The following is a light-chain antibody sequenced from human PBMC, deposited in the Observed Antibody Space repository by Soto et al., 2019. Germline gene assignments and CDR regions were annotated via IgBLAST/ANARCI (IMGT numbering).Light chain of an antibody. Sequence: QSALTQPPSASGSPGQSVTISCTGTSSDIGGYNYVSWYQQHPYKAPKLMIYEVTQRPSGVPDRFSGSKSGNTASLTVSGLQAEDEADYYCGSRTADNHLVVFGEGNKLTVL. CDR2: EVT. V-gene: IGLV2-8*01. CDR3: GSRTADNHLVV. CDR1: SSDIGGYNY. J-gene: IGLJ3*02.